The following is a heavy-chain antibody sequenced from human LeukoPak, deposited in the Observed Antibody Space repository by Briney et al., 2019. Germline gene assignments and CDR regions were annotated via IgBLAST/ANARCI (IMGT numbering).Heavy chain of an antibody. V-gene: IGHV3-43*02. D-gene: IGHD2/OR15-2a*01. CDR1: GFTIGPYA. CDR3: ATWAFYHNLDV. J-gene: IGHJ6*02. Sequence: GGALRLSCAASGFTIGPYAMYWVRHGPGRGLEWVSVIKADGSGTFYADSVRGRFTTSRDNSKNSLYLQMNSLTSEDTALYYCATWAFYHNLDVWGQGTTVIVSS. CDR2: IKADGSGT.